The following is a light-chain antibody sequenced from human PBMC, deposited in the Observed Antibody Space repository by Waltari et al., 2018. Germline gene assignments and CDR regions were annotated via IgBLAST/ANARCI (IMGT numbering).Light chain of an antibody. CDR1: SSNIGRNT. J-gene: IGLJ2*01. V-gene: IGLV1-44*01. CDR3: ATWDDSLNGQVV. Sequence: QSVLTQPPSASGTPGQGVTISCSGSSSNIGRNTVSWYQQLPGTAPKLVVYFNNQRPSGFPNRFSGSKSDTSASLAIGGLQSEDEAEYYCATWDDSLNGQVVFGGGTKLTVL. CDR2: FNN.